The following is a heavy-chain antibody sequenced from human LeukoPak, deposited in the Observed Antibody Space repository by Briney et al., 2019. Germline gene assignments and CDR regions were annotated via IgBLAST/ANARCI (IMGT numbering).Heavy chain of an antibody. CDR1: GFTFSSYG. Sequence: GGSLRLSCAASGFTFSSYGMHWVRQAPGKGLEWVAVISYDGSNKYYADSVKGRFTISRDNSKNTLYLQMNSLRAEDTAVYYCAKDSRLAVAGTKDYWGQGTLVTVSS. D-gene: IGHD6-19*01. V-gene: IGHV3-30*18. CDR3: AKDSRLAVAGTKDY. J-gene: IGHJ4*02. CDR2: ISYDGSNK.